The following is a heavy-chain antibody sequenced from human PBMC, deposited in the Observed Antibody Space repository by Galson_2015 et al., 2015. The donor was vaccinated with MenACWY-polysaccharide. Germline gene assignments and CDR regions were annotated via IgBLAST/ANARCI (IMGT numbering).Heavy chain of an antibody. CDR3: ARDPKHKVTTVPKGRVYF. Sequence: SVKVSCKASGYTFTSYAMNWVRQAPGQGLEWMGWINTNTGNPTYAQGFTGRVVFSLDTSVSTAYLQISSLKADDTAVYYCARDPKHKVTTVPKGRVYFWGQGTLLTVSS. J-gene: IGHJ4*02. CDR1: GYTFTSYA. V-gene: IGHV7-4-1*02. D-gene: IGHD4-17*01. CDR2: INTNTGNP.